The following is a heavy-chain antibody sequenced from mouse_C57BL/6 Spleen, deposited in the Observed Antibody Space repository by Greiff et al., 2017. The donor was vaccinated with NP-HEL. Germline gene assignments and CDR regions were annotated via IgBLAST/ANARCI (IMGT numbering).Heavy chain of an antibody. Sequence: QVHVKQPGAELVRPGSSVKLSCKASGYTFTSYWMHWVKQRPIQGLEWIGNIDPSDSETHYNQKFKDKATLTVDKSSSTAYMQLSSLTSEDSAVYYCARSLTGTWFAYWGQGTLVTVSA. CDR3: ARSLTGTWFAY. CDR2: IDPSDSET. J-gene: IGHJ3*01. D-gene: IGHD4-1*01. CDR1: GYTFTSYW. V-gene: IGHV1-52*01.